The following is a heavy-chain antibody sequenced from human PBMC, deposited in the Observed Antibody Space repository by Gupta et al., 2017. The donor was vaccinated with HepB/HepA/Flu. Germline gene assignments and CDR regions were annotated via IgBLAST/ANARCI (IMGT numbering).Heavy chain of an antibody. CDR3: TKDFDYAGGY. J-gene: IGHJ4*02. CDR2: IDGDGSMT. D-gene: IGHD4-17*01. Sequence: EVQLVESGGGLVQPGGSLRLSCAASGFTFSGYWMHWVRQAPGEGPVWVSRIDGDGSMTGYTDSVKGRFTNSRDNAKNTLYLQMNRLRAEDTAVYYCTKDFDYAGGYWGQGTLVTVSS. CDR1: GFTFSGYW. V-gene: IGHV3-74*01.